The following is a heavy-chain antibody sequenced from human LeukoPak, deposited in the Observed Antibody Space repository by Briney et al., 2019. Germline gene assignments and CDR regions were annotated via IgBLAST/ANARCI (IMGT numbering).Heavy chain of an antibody. D-gene: IGHD5-18*01. Sequence: GASVKVSCKASGYTFTGYYMHWVRQAPGQGLEWMGWINPNSGGTNYAQKFQGRVTMTRDTSISTAYMELSRLRSDDTAVYYCAREPFDVDTAEFDYYYYYMDVWGKGTTVTVSS. V-gene: IGHV1-2*02. CDR3: AREPFDVDTAEFDYYYYYMDV. CDR2: INPNSGGT. J-gene: IGHJ6*03. CDR1: GYTFTGYY.